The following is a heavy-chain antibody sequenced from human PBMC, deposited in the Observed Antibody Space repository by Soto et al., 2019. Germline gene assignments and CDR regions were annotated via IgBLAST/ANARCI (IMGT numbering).Heavy chain of an antibody. Sequence: GGSLRLSCIASGFTFGDYAMSWFRQAPGRGLEWVGFIKRKTDGGTTDYAAPVKGRFTISRDDSKSIAYLQMNSLKTEDTAVYYCSKVTAGSSGWSYYWGLGTLVTVSS. CDR2: IKRKTDGGTT. D-gene: IGHD6-19*01. V-gene: IGHV3-49*03. J-gene: IGHJ4*02. CDR1: GFTFGDYA. CDR3: SKVTAGSSGWSYY.